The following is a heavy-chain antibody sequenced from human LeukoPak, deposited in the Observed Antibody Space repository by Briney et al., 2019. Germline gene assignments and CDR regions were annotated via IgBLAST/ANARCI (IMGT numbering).Heavy chain of an antibody. Sequence: PGGSLRLSCAASGFTFSSYGMHWVRQAPGKGLEWVAVIWYDGSNKYYADSVKGRFTISRDNSKNTLYLQMNSLRAEDTAVYYCARDAPKYSSGWCLGYWGQGTLVTVSS. D-gene: IGHD6-19*01. J-gene: IGHJ4*02. CDR1: GFTFSSYG. V-gene: IGHV3-33*01. CDR2: IWYDGSNK. CDR3: ARDAPKYSSGWCLGY.